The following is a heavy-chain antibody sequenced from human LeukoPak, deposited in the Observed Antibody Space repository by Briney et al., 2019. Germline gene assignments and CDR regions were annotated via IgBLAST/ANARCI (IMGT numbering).Heavy chain of an antibody. CDR2: INHSRST. CDR3: ARGLGYYYDSSGYYRPHYFDY. V-gene: IGHV4-34*01. D-gene: IGHD3-22*01. CDR1: GGSFSGYS. J-gene: IGHJ4*02. Sequence: SETLSLTCAVYGGSFSGYSWSWIRQPPGKGLEWIGEINHSRSTNYNPSLKSRVTISVDTSKNQFSLKLSSVTAADTAVYYCARGLGYYYDSSGYYRPHYFDYWGQGTLVTVSS.